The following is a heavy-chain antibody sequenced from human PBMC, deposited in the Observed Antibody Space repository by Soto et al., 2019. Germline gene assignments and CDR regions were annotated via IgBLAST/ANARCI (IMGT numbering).Heavy chain of an antibody. CDR1: GYTFTSYD. Sequence: QVQLVQSGAEVKKPGASVKVSCKASGYTFTSYDINWVRQATGQGLEWMGWMNPNSGNTGYVQKFQGRVTMTRNTSIITAYMELSSLRSEDTAVYYCASYYYDSSGYYYRDYWGQGTLVTVSS. D-gene: IGHD3-22*01. CDR3: ASYYYDSSGYYYRDY. CDR2: MNPNSGNT. V-gene: IGHV1-8*01. J-gene: IGHJ4*02.